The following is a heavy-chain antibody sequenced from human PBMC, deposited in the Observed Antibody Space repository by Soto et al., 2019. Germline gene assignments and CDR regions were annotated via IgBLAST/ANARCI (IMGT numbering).Heavy chain of an antibody. CDR1: GGSISSDDFY. CDR3: ARGPTVTTDY. CDR2: IFYSGST. D-gene: IGHD4-17*01. Sequence: QVQLQESGPGLVKPSQTLSLTCTVSGGSISSDDFYWSWIRQPPGKGLEWIGYIFYSGSTYYNPSLKSRVTISVDTSKNQFSLRLTSVTAADTAVYYCARGPTVTTDYWGQGTLVTVSS. J-gene: IGHJ4*02. V-gene: IGHV4-30-4*01.